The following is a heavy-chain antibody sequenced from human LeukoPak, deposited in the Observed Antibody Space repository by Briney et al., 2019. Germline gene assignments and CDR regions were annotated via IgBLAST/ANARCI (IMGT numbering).Heavy chain of an antibody. CDR1: GFTFDDYA. J-gene: IGHJ4*02. CDR2: ISWNSGSI. CDR3: AKASVVVPPIFDY. D-gene: IGHD2-2*01. Sequence: GRSLRLSCAASGFTFDDYAMHWVRQAPGEGLEWVSGISWNSGSIGYADSVKGRFTISRDNAKNSLYLQMNSLRAEDTALYYCAKASVVVPPIFDYWGQGTLVTVSS. V-gene: IGHV3-9*01.